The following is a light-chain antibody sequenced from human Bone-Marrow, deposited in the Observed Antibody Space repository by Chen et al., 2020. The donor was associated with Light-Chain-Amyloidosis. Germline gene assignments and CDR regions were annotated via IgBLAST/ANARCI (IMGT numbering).Light chain of an antibody. CDR2: DDC. CDR3: QVWDRSSDRPV. V-gene: IGLV3-21*02. CDR1: NIGSTS. J-gene: IGLJ3*02. Sequence: SYVLTQPSSLSVAPGQTATIACGGNNIGSTSEHWYQQTPGQAPLLVVYDDCDRPSGIPKRLSGSNSGNAATLTISWVVAGDEADDYCQVWDRSSDRPVFGGGTKLTVL.